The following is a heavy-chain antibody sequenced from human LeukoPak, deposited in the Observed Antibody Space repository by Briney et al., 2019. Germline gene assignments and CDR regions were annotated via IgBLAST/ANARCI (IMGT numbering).Heavy chain of an antibody. CDR3: ARTYSYAALVFDY. J-gene: IGHJ4*02. D-gene: IGHD5-18*01. CDR2: IYTSGST. V-gene: IGHV4-61*02. Sequence: TLSLTCTVSGGSISSGSYYWSWIRQPAGKGLEWIGRIYTSGSTNYNPSLKSRVTISVDTSKNQFSLKLSSVTAADTAVYYCARTYSYAALVFDYWGQGTLVTVSS. CDR1: GGSISSGSYY.